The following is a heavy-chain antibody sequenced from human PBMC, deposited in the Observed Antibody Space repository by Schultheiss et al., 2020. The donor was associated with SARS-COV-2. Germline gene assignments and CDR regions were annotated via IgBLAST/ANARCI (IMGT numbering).Heavy chain of an antibody. Sequence: SETLSLTCAVSGGSISSSNWWSWVRQPPGKGLEWIGYIYYSGSTNYNPSLKSRVTISVDTSKNQFSLKLSSVTAADTAVYYCARRGCSGGSCYYSDWFDPWGQGTLVTVSS. CDR1: GGSISSSNW. J-gene: IGHJ5*02. D-gene: IGHD2-15*01. CDR2: IYYSGST. V-gene: IGHV4-4*02. CDR3: ARRGCSGGSCYYSDWFDP.